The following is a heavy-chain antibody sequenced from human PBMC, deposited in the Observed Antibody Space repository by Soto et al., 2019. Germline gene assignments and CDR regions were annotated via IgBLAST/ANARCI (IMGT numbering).Heavy chain of an antibody. D-gene: IGHD4-17*01. CDR1: GFTFSSYW. CDR3: AREDMTTVTNYYYYYGMDV. J-gene: IGHJ6*02. V-gene: IGHV3-7*01. Sequence: GGSLRLSCAASGFTFSSYWMSWVRQAPGKGLEWVANIKQDGSEKYYVDSVKGRFTISRDNAKNSLYQQMNSLRAEDTAVYYCAREDMTTVTNYYYYYGMDVWGQGTTVTVSS. CDR2: IKQDGSEK.